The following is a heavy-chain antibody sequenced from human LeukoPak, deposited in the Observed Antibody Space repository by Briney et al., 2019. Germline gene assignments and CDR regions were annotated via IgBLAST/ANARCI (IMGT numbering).Heavy chain of an antibody. CDR3: ARGALITMVRGARDY. D-gene: IGHD3-10*01. J-gene: IGHJ4*02. CDR1: GYTFTSYG. V-gene: IGHV1-18*01. CDR2: ISAYNGNT. Sequence: ASVKVSCKASGYTFTSYGISWVRQAPGQGLEWMGWISAYNGNTNYAQKLQGRVTMTTDTSTSTAYMELRSLRSDDTAVYYCARGALITMVRGARDYWGQGTLVTVSS.